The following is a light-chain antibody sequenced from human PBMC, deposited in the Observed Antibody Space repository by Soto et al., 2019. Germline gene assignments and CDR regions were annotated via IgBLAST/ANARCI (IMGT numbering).Light chain of an antibody. CDR3: QQYGSSSFT. CDR1: QSVSSSY. CDR2: ATS. J-gene: IGKJ2*01. Sequence: EIVLPQSPGTLSLSSGERATLSCRASQSVSSSYLAWYQQKPGQAPRLLVYATSSRATGIPDRFSGSGSGTDFTLTSSRLEPEDLAVYYCQQYGSSSFTFGQWTKLEIK. V-gene: IGKV3-20*01.